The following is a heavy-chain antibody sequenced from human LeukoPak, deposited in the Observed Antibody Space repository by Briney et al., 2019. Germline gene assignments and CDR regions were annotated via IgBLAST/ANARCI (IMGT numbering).Heavy chain of an antibody. Sequence: PGGSLRLSCAASGFTFSDYYMSWIRQAPGKGLEWVSYISSSGSTIYYADSVKGRFTISRDNARNSPYLQMNSLRAEDTAVYYCARDADYSNYAFDYWGQGTLVTVSS. CDR2: ISSSGSTI. V-gene: IGHV3-11*04. D-gene: IGHD4-11*01. CDR1: GFTFSDYY. J-gene: IGHJ4*02. CDR3: ARDADYSNYAFDY.